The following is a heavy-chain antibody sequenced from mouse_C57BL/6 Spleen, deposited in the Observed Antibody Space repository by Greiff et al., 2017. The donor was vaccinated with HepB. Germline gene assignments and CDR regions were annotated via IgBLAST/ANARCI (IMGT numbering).Heavy chain of an antibody. V-gene: IGHV1-22*01. CDR1: GYTFTDYN. CDR2: INPNNGGT. Sequence: EVQLQESGPELVKPGASVKMSCKASGYTFTDYNMHWVKQSHGKSLEWIGYINPNNGGTSYNQKFKGKATLTVNKSSSTAYMELRSLTSEDSAVYYCARGGYYGSSPWFAYWGQGTLVTVSA. J-gene: IGHJ3*01. CDR3: ARGGYYGSSPWFAY. D-gene: IGHD1-1*01.